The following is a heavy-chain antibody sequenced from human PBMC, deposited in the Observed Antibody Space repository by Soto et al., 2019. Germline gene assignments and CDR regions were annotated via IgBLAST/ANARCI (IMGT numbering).Heavy chain of an antibody. J-gene: IGHJ3*02. CDR1: GYTFTGYY. V-gene: IGHV1-2*02. CDR3: ARDQYQHHAFDI. Sequence: ASVKVSCKASGYTFTGYYMHWVRQAPGQGLEWMGWINPNSGGTNYAQKFQGRVTMARDTSISTAYMELSRLRSDDTAVYYCARDQYQHHAFDIWGQGTMVTVSS. CDR2: INPNSGGT.